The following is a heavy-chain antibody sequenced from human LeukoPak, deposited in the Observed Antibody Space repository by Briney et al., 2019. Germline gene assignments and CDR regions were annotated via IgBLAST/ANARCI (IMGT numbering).Heavy chain of an antibody. CDR1: GFTVSSNY. CDR3: ARGQSSWPDYYFDY. CDR2: IYSGGST. V-gene: IGHV3-66*02. D-gene: IGHD6-13*01. Sequence: GGSLRLSCAASGFTVSSNYMSWVRQAPGKGLEWVSVIYSGGSTYYADSVKGRFTISRDNSKNTLCLQMNSLRAEDTAVYYCARGQSSWPDYYFDYWGQGTLVTVSS. J-gene: IGHJ4*02.